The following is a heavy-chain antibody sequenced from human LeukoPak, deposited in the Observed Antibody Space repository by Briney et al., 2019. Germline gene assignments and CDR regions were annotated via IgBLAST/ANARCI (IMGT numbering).Heavy chain of an antibody. CDR3: ARGYYDSRSHYLVAFDL. J-gene: IGHJ4*02. CDR2: IHYTGST. V-gene: IGHV4-59*01. Sequence: PSETVSLTCRVSGGSLSPNYWNWVRQTPGKGLEWIGYIHYTGSTSYNPSLKSRITISVDTSENQVSLTVKSVTAADTAVYYCARGYYDSRSHYLVAFDLWGQGVLVTDSS. D-gene: IGHD3-10*01. CDR1: GGSLSPNY.